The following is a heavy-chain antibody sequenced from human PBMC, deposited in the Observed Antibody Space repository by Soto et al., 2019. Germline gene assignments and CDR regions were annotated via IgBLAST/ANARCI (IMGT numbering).Heavy chain of an antibody. Sequence: ASVKVSCKASGGTFSSYAISWVRQAPGQGLEWMGGIIPIFGTANYAQKFQGRVTITADESTSTAYMELSSLRSEDTAVYYCARDPGGYSSSSFYYYGMDVWGQGTTVTVSS. V-gene: IGHV1-69*13. J-gene: IGHJ6*02. CDR2: IIPIFGTA. CDR1: GGTFSSYA. D-gene: IGHD6-6*01. CDR3: ARDPGGYSSSSFYYYGMDV.